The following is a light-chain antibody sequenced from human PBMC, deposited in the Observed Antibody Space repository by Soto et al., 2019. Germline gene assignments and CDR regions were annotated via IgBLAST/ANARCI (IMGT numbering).Light chain of an antibody. CDR2: EVS. V-gene: IGLV2-14*01. J-gene: IGLJ2*01. Sequence: QSVLTQPASVSGSPGQSITISCTGTSSDVGGYNYVSWYQQHPGKAPKLMIYEVSNRPSGVSNRFSGSKSGNTASLTISGLQAEDEADYYCSSYAGSNNLRVIFGGGTKLTVL. CDR3: SSYAGSNNLRVI. CDR1: SSDVGGYNY.